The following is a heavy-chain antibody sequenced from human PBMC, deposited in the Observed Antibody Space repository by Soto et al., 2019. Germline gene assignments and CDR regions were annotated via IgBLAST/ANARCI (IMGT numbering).Heavy chain of an antibody. CDR3: ARELGEYDFWSGYFYWFDP. V-gene: IGHV1-8*01. CDR1: GYTFTSYD. CDR2: MNPNSGNT. J-gene: IGHJ5*02. D-gene: IGHD3-3*01. Sequence: GASVKVSCKASGYTFTSYDINWVRQATGQGLEWMGWMNPNSGNTGYAQKFQGRVTMTRNTSISTAYMELSSLRSEDTAVYYCARELGEYDFWSGYFYWFDPWGQGTLVTVSS.